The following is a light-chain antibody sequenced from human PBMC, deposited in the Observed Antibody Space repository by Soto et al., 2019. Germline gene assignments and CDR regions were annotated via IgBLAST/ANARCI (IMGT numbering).Light chain of an antibody. CDR3: QQRNVWPPIT. CDR1: QGIHTS. J-gene: IGKJ5*01. CDR2: DST. Sequence: EIVLTQSPATLSLSPGEIATLSCRASQGIHTSLAWYQQKSGKPPRLVIYDSTLRANGVPDRFGGSRSGTEFTLTINSLEPEDFAVYYCQQRNVWPPITFGQGTRLEIK. V-gene: IGKV3-11*01.